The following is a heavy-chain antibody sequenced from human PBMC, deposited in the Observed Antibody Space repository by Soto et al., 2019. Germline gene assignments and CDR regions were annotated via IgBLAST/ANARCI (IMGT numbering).Heavy chain of an antibody. V-gene: IGHV1-69*13. Sequence: ASVKVSCKASGGTFSSYAISWVRQAPGLGLEWMGGIIPIFGTANYAQKFQGRVTITADESTSTAYMELSSLRSEDTAVYYCARSGTAMVRSYYYYGMDVWGQGTTVTVSS. D-gene: IGHD5-18*01. J-gene: IGHJ6*02. CDR1: GGTFSSYA. CDR3: ARSGTAMVRSYYYYGMDV. CDR2: IIPIFGTA.